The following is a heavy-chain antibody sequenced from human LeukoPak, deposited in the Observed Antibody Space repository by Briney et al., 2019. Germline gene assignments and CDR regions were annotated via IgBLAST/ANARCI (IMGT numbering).Heavy chain of an antibody. CDR1: EFTFSSYA. CDR3: AKDGNWARFEN. CDR2: MSGSGGST. V-gene: IGHV3-23*01. Sequence: GGSLRLSCAASEFTFSSYAMNWVRQAPGKGLEWVSAMSGSGGSTYYADSVKGRFTISRDNSKNTLYLQMNSPRAEDTAAYYCAKDGNWARFENWGQGTLVTVSS. J-gene: IGHJ4*02. D-gene: IGHD7-27*01.